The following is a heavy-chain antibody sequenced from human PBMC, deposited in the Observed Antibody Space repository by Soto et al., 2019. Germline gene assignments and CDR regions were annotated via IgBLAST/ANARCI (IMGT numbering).Heavy chain of an antibody. J-gene: IGHJ6*02. Sequence: GGSLSLSCAASGFTVSSNYMSWVRQAPGKGLEWVSVIYSGGSTYYADSVKGRFTISRHNSKNTLYLQMNSLRAEDTAVYYCARRVHSNSPGGGLDVWGQGTTVTVSS. V-gene: IGHV3-53*04. D-gene: IGHD2-2*01. CDR2: IYSGGST. CDR1: GFTVSSNY. CDR3: ARRVHSNSPGGGLDV.